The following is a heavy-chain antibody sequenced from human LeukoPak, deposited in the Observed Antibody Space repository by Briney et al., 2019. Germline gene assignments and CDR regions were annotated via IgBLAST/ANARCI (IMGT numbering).Heavy chain of an antibody. V-gene: IGHV4-4*07. D-gene: IGHD1-26*01. CDR1: GGSISSYY. CDR2: IYTSGST. CDR3: ARIIVGATWKAFDV. Sequence: SETLSLTCTVSGGSISSYYWSRIRQPAGKGLEWIGRIYTSGSTNYNPSLKSRVTMSVDTSKNQFSLKLSSVTAADTAVYYCARIIVGATWKAFDVWGQGTMVTVSS. J-gene: IGHJ3*01.